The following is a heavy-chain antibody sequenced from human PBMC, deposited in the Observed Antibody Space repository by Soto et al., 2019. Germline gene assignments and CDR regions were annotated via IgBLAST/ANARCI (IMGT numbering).Heavy chain of an antibody. CDR1: GGTFSSYA. V-gene: IGHV1-69*01. D-gene: IGHD6-6*01. Sequence: QVQLVQSGAEVKKPGSSVRVSCKASGGTFSSYAISWVRQAPGQGLEWMGGIIPICGTENSAQKFQCKVTLTADESTRTAYMELSTLRSEAPAVYYSARSSIAGSKYYYGMDVWAQGTTVTVSS. CDR3: ARSSIAGSKYYYGMDV. J-gene: IGHJ6*02. CDR2: IIPICGTE.